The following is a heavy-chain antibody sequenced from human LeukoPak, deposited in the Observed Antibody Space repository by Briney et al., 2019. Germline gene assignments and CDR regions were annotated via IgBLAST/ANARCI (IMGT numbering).Heavy chain of an antibody. V-gene: IGHV1-69*13. J-gene: IGHJ4*02. D-gene: IGHD6-6*01. CDR2: IIPIFGTA. CDR1: GGTFSSYA. Sequence: SVKVSCKASGGTFSSYAISWVRQAPGQGLEWMGGIIPIFGTANYAQKFQGRVTITADESTSTAYMELSSLRSEDTAVYYCAREYSSFSGFDYWGQGTLVTVSS. CDR3: AREYSSFSGFDY.